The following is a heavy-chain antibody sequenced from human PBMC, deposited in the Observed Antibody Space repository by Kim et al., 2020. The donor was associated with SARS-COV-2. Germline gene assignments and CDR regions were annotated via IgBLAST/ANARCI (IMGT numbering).Heavy chain of an antibody. CDR3: ARQSSSSFKYYGMDV. Sequence: GGSLRLSCAASGFTFINYGMHWVRQAPGKGLEWVAVIWYDGSKKYYVDSVKGRFTMSRDNSKNTLYLQMNSLRAEDTAVYYCARQSSSSFKYYGMDVWGQGTTVTVSS. CDR2: IWYDGSKK. CDR1: GFTFINYG. V-gene: IGHV3-33*01. J-gene: IGHJ6*02. D-gene: IGHD6-6*01.